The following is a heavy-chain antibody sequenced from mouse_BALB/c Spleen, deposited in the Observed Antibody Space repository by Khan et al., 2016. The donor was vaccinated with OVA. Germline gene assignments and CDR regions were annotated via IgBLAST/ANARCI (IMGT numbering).Heavy chain of an antibody. V-gene: IGHV2-6-4*01. CDR1: GFSLSRYN. Sequence: QVQLQQSGPGLVAPSQSLSSTCTVSGFSLSRYNIHWVRQPPGKGLEWLGVIWGGGGTDYNSTLKSRLSISKDNSKSQVFLKMNSLQTDDTAMYYCARAYYRYDGYYAMDYWGQGTSVTDSS. CDR2: IWGGGGT. CDR3: ARAYYRYDGYYAMDY. D-gene: IGHD2-14*01. J-gene: IGHJ4*01.